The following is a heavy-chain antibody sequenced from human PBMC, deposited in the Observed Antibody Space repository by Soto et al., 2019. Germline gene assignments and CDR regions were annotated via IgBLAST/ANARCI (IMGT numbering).Heavy chain of an antibody. Sequence: SETLSLTCTVSGGSISSYYWSWIRQPPGKGLEWIGYIYYSGSTNYNPSLKSRVTISVDTSKNQFSLNLSSVTAADTAVYYCARAHLGDYSFDYWGQGTLVTVSS. D-gene: IGHD4-17*01. J-gene: IGHJ4*02. CDR3: ARAHLGDYSFDY. CDR2: IYYSGST. CDR1: GGSISSYY. V-gene: IGHV4-59*01.